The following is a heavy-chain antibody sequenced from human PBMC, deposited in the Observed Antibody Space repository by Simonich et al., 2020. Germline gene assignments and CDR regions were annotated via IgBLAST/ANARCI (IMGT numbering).Heavy chain of an antibody. CDR2: ISGSGGST. CDR1: GFTFSSYA. J-gene: IGHJ3*02. CDR3: AKDLGELITMIVVVIDAFDI. V-gene: IGHV3-23*01. Sequence: GGGLVQPGGSLRLSCAASGFTFSSYAMSWVRQAPGKGLEWVSAISGSGGSTYYADSVKGRFTISRDNSKNTLYLQTNSRRAEDTAVYYCAKDLGELITMIVVVIDAFDIWGQGTMVTVSS. D-gene: IGHD3-22*01.